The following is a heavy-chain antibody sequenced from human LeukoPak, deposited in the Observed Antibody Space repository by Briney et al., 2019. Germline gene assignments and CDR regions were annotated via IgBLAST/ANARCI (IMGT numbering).Heavy chain of an antibody. V-gene: IGHV4-39*01. Sequence: SETLSLPCTVSGGSISSGSYYWGWIRQPPGKGLEWIGSIYYSGSTYYNPSLKSRFTISVDTSKNQFSLKLSSVTAADTAVYYCARRGAGTVDFDYWGQGTLVTVSS. CDR2: IYYSGST. D-gene: IGHD6-19*01. CDR1: GGSISSGSYY. J-gene: IGHJ4*02. CDR3: ARRGAGTVDFDY.